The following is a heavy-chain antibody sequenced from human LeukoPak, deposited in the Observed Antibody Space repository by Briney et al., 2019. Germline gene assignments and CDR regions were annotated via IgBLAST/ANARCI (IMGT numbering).Heavy chain of an antibody. CDR3: ARRDYLDN. V-gene: IGHV3-74*01. Sequence: GGSLRLSCAASGFTFNRYWMYWVRQAPGKGLVWVSRIDSDGISTNYADSVKGRFTISRNNAKNTLFLQMNSLRAEDTAVYFCARRDYLDNWGQGTLVTVSS. D-gene: IGHD5-24*01. CDR1: GFTFNRYW. CDR2: IDSDGIST. J-gene: IGHJ4*02.